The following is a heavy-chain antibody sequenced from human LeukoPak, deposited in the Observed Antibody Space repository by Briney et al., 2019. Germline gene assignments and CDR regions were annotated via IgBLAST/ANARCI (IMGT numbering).Heavy chain of an antibody. D-gene: IGHD2-2*01. Sequence: ASVKVSCKASGYTFTDYYLQWVRQAPGQGLEWMGWINPNSGGTEYAQRFQGRVSMTRDKSISTAYMELSRLRSDDTAVYYCARDHCSANSCYEDYYNGVDVWGQGTTATVSS. CDR1: GYTFTDYY. CDR2: INPNSGGT. CDR3: ARDHCSANSCYEDYYNGVDV. J-gene: IGHJ6*02. V-gene: IGHV1-2*02.